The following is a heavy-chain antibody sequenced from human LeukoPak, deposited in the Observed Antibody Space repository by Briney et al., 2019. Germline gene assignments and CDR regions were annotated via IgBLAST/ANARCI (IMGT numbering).Heavy chain of an antibody. D-gene: IGHD5-18*01. J-gene: IGHJ4*02. V-gene: IGHV1-18*01. CDR3: ARDLKLKGASGYSYGY. Sequence: ASVKVSCKASGYTFTIYGISWVRQAPGQGLEWMGWISAYNGNTNYAQKLQGRVTMTTDTSTSTAYMQLRSLGSDDTAVYYCARDLKLKGASGYSYGYWGQGTLVTVSS. CDR1: GYTFTIYG. CDR2: ISAYNGNT.